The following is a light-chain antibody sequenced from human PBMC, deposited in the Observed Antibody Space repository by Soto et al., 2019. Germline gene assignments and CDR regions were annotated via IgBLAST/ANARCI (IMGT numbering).Light chain of an antibody. J-gene: IGLJ3*02. CDR2: EVS. Sequence: QSALTQPPSASGSPGQSVTISCTGTSSDVGGYNYVSWYQHHPGKAPKLMIYEVSKRPSGVPDRFSASKSGNTASLTVSGLQAEDEADYYCSSYTGSDNLVFGGGTKLTVL. V-gene: IGLV2-8*01. CDR1: SSDVGGYNY. CDR3: SSYTGSDNLV.